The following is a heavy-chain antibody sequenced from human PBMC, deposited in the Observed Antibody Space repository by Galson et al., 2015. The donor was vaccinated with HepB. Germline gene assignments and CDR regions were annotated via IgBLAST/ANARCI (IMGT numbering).Heavy chain of an antibody. V-gene: IGHV1-8*01. CDR3: ARADIAMNHLDS. D-gene: IGHD5-18*01. Sequence: SVKVSCKASGYTFTIYDINWVRQATGQGLEWMGWMSPSNGNTGYAQKFQGRVTMASDTSINTAYLELSSLTSEDTAVYYCARADIAMNHLDSWGQGTLVTVSS. J-gene: IGHJ4*02. CDR1: GYTFTIYD. CDR2: MSPSNGNT.